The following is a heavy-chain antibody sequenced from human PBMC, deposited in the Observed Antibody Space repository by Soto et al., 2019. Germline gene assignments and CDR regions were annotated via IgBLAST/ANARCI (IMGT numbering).Heavy chain of an antibody. CDR3: SKELGVIGDSSGYLGYYFDY. CDR2: ISGSGGST. D-gene: IGHD3-22*01. CDR1: GFTFSSYA. J-gene: IGHJ4*02. V-gene: IGHV3-23*01. Sequence: GGSLRLSCAASGFTFSSYAMSWVRQAPGKGLEWVSAISGSGGSTYYADSVKGRFTISRDNSKNTLYLQMNRLSAEDTAIYYCSKELGVIGDSSGYLGYYFDYWGQGTLVTVSS.